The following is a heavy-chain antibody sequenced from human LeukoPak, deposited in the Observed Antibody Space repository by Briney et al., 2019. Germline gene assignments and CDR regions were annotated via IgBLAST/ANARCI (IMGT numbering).Heavy chain of an antibody. CDR2: IYYSGST. Sequence: PSETLSLTCTVSGGSISSYYWSWIRQPPGKGLEWIGYIYYSGSTNYNPSLKSRVTISVDTSKNQFSLKLSSVTAADTAVYYCARGEGYSSSPDYFDYWGQETLVTVSS. D-gene: IGHD6-13*01. J-gene: IGHJ4*02. CDR1: GGSISSYY. V-gene: IGHV4-59*01. CDR3: ARGEGYSSSPDYFDY.